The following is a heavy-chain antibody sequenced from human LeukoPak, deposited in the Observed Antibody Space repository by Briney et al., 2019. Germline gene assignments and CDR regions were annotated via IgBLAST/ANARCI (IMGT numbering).Heavy chain of an antibody. CDR1: GGSISSGGYY. CDR3: ARLAAEKYYYYYMDV. CDR2: IYYSGST. J-gene: IGHJ6*03. D-gene: IGHD2-15*01. V-gene: IGHV4-31*03. Sequence: SETLSLTCTVSGGSISSGGYYWSWIRQHPGKGLEWIGYIYYSGSTYYNPSLKSRVTISVDTSKNQFSLKLSSVTAADTAVYYCARLAAEKYYYYYMDVWGKGTTVTVS.